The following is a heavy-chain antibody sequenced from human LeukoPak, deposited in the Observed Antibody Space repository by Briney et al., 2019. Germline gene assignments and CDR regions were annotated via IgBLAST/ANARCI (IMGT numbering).Heavy chain of an antibody. CDR1: GGSISSGGYY. Sequence: SQTLTLTCTVSGGSISSGGYYWSWIRQHPGTSLEWIGYIYYSGSTYYNPSLKSRVTISVDTSKNQFSLKLSSVTAADTAVYYCARYLRYYYDSSGYGAFDIWGQGTMVTVSS. D-gene: IGHD3-22*01. V-gene: IGHV4-31*03. CDR2: IYYSGST. J-gene: IGHJ3*02. CDR3: ARYLRYYYDSSGYGAFDI.